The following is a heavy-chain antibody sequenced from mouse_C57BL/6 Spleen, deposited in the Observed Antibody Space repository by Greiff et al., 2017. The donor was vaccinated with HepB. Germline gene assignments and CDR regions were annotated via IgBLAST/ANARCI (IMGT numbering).Heavy chain of an antibody. Sequence: VQLQQPGAELVKPGASVKLSCKASGYTFTSYRMHWVKQRPGQGLEWIGMIHPNSGSTNYNEKFKSKATLTVDKSSSTAYMQLSSLTSEDSAVYYCARTPLTSLYYGSSSWYFDVWGTGTTVTVSS. CDR2: IHPNSGST. J-gene: IGHJ1*03. CDR3: ARTPLTSLYYGSSSWYFDV. V-gene: IGHV1-64*01. CDR1: GYTFTSYR. D-gene: IGHD1-1*01.